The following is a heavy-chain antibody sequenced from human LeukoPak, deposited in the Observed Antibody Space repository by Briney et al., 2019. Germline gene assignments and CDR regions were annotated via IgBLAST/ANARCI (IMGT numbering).Heavy chain of an antibody. CDR1: GGSISSSNYY. CDR2: IYYSGST. CDR3: GRRAAAGENDTFDI. J-gene: IGHJ3*02. V-gene: IGHV4-39*01. Sequence: SETLSLTCSVSGGSISSSNYYWGWIRQSPGKGLEWIGSIYYSGSTYYNPSLKSRVIISVDTSKNQFSLKLSSVTAADTAVYYCGRRAAAGENDTFDIWGQGTMVTVS. D-gene: IGHD6-13*01.